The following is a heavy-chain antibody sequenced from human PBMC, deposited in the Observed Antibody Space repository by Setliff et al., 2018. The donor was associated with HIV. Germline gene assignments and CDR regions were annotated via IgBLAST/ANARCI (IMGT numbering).Heavy chain of an antibody. CDR1: GDPINSHY. Sequence: NPSETLSLTCTVSGDPINSHYWSWIRQPPGKGLEWIGYVFYTGGTNYRPSLRGRVTISVDTSKNQFSLKLSSVTAADTAVYYCARGGENMKNYYYYYMDVWGKGTTVTVSS. J-gene: IGHJ6*03. CDR3: ARGGENMKNYYYYYMDV. D-gene: IGHD3-16*01. CDR2: VFYTGGT. V-gene: IGHV4-59*08.